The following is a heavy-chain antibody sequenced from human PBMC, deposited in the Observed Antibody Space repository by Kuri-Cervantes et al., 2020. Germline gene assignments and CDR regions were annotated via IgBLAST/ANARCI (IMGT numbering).Heavy chain of an antibody. D-gene: IGHD5-24*01. CDR1: GFTFDDYA. CDR2: ISWNSGSI. J-gene: IGHJ4*02. V-gene: IGHV3-9*01. Sequence: SLKISCAASGFTFDDYAMHWVRQAPGKGLEWVSGISWNSGSIGYADSVKGRFTISRDNAKNSLYLQMNSLRAEDTAVYYCARWPQFFDYWGQGTLVTVSS. CDR3: ARWPQFFDY.